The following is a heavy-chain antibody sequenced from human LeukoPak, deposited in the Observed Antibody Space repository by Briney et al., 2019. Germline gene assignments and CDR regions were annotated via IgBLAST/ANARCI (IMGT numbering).Heavy chain of an antibody. CDR2: ISYDGSNK. V-gene: IGHV3-30*18. CDR1: GFTFSSYG. Sequence: PGGSLRLSCAASGFTFSSYGMHWVRQAPGKGLEWVAVISYDGSNKYYADSVKGRFTISRDNSKHTLYLQMNSLRAEDTAVYYCAKDPRRYCSGGSCYPYYFDYWGQGTLVTVSS. CDR3: AKDPRRYCSGGSCYPYYFDY. J-gene: IGHJ4*02. D-gene: IGHD2-15*01.